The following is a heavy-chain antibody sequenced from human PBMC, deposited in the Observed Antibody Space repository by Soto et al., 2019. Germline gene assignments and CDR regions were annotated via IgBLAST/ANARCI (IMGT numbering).Heavy chain of an antibody. V-gene: IGHV3-23*01. CDR2: ISGSGGST. D-gene: IGHD3-9*01. Sequence: GGSLRLSCAASGVTFSSYAMSWVRQATGKGMEWVSAISGSGGSTYYADSVKGRLTISRDNSKNTLYLQMNSLRAEDKVVYYCAKEPLTIPHHILDYWGQGTLVTVSS. J-gene: IGHJ4*02. CDR1: GVTFSSYA. CDR3: AKEPLTIPHHILDY.